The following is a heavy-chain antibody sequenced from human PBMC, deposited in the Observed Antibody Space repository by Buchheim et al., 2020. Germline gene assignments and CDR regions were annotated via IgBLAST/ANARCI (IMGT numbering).Heavy chain of an antibody. J-gene: IGHJ4*02. CDR3: ARDRGAAAGTSPGY. Sequence: QVQLVQSGAEVKKPGASVKVSCKASGYTFTSYYVHWVRQARGQGLEWMGIINPSGAGTSYSQKFQGRVTMTRDTSTSTVYMELSSLRSEDTAVYYCARDRGAAAGTSPGYWGQGTL. CDR2: INPSGAGT. D-gene: IGHD6-13*01. V-gene: IGHV1-46*01. CDR1: GYTFTSYY.